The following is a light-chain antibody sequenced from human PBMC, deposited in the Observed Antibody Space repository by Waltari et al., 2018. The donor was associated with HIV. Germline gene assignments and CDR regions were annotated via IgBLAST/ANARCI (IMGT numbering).Light chain of an antibody. CDR2: GAS. CDR3: QQYGNSPRT. CDR1: QTIYSNY. J-gene: IGKJ2*01. V-gene: IGKV3-20*01. Sequence: EVILTQSPGTLSSSPGERVTLSCRASQTIYSNYLAWFQQKPGQAPRLLIYGASTRATGTPGRFSGSGSGTDFTLTVTGLDPEDSAVYYCQQYGNSPRTFGQGTTLEIK.